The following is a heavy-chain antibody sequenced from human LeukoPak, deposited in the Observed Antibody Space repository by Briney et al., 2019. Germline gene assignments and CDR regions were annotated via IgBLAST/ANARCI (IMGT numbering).Heavy chain of an antibody. V-gene: IGHV3-9*01. CDR1: GFTFNDFA. Sequence: GGSLRLSCAASGFTFNDFAMHWVRLTPGGGLEWVSGISWNSGRIAYADSVKGRFAISRDNAETSLYLQMNSLTIEDTAFYYCVKDGGDYGDYSYYFDYWGQGTLVTVSS. D-gene: IGHD4-17*01. CDR2: ISWNSGRI. J-gene: IGHJ4*02. CDR3: VKDGGDYGDYSYYFDY.